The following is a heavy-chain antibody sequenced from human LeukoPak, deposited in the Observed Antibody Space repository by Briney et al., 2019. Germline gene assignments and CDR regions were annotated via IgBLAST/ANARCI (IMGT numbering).Heavy chain of an antibody. Sequence: GGSLRLSCAASGFTFNTYTMSLVRQAPGKGLEWVSLIYSDDTTLYADSVKGRFTISRDISKNTLYLQMSSLRAEDTAVYYCARRAGGYSHPYDYWGQGVLVTVSS. J-gene: IGHJ4*02. CDR3: ARRAGGYSHPYDY. CDR2: IYSDDTT. CDR1: GFTFNTYT. V-gene: IGHV3-53*01. D-gene: IGHD4-23*01.